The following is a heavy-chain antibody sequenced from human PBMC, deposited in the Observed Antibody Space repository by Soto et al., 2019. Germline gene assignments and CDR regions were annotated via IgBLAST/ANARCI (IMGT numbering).Heavy chain of an antibody. J-gene: IGHJ4*02. CDR1: GFTFSSYA. CDR2: ISGGGGST. Sequence: EVQLLESGGGLVQPGGSLRHSCAASGFTFSSYAMNWVRQAPGKGLDWVSGISGGGGSTYYADSVKGRFTISRDNSMNTLSLQMSSLRAEDTAVYYCAKALYSDYDCPFHYWGRGALVTVSS. V-gene: IGHV3-23*01. D-gene: IGHD5-12*01. CDR3: AKALYSDYDCPFHY.